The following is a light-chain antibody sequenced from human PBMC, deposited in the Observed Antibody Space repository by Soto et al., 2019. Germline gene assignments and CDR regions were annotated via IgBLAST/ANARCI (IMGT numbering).Light chain of an antibody. V-gene: IGKV3-15*01. CDR1: QGVAGK. CDR3: HQYSNWPPWT. J-gene: IGKJ1*01. CDR2: GAS. Sequence: EIVMTQSPVTLSVSPGERATLSCRASQGVAGKLAWYQQKPGQAPRLLIYGASTRAADIPARFSGSGSGTEFTLTISSLQSEDFAVYYCHQYSNWPPWTFGQGTKVEV.